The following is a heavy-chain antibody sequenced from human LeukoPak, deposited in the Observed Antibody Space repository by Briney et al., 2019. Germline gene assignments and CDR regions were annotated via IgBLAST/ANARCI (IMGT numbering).Heavy chain of an antibody. D-gene: IGHD6-19*01. J-gene: IGHJ4*02. CDR3: AKDRVAVAGPFDY. V-gene: IGHV3-9*01. Sequence: GGSLRLSCAAPGFTFDDYAMHWVRQAPGKGLECVSGISWNSGSIGYADSVKGRFTISRDNAKNSLYLQMNSLRAEDTALYYCAKDRVAVAGPFDYWGQGTLVTVSS. CDR1: GFTFDDYA. CDR2: ISWNSGSI.